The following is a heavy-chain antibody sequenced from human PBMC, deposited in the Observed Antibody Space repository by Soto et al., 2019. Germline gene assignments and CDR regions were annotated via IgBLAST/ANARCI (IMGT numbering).Heavy chain of an antibody. D-gene: IGHD6-13*01. Sequence: SETLSLTCTVSGGSISSGDYYWSWIRQPPGKGLEWIGYIYYSGSTYYNPSLKSRVTISVDTSKNQFSLKLSSVTAADTAVYYCARDPAAAGTHYYGMGVWGQGTRVTVSS. V-gene: IGHV4-30-4*01. CDR2: IYYSGST. J-gene: IGHJ6*02. CDR3: ARDPAAAGTHYYGMGV. CDR1: GGSISSGDYY.